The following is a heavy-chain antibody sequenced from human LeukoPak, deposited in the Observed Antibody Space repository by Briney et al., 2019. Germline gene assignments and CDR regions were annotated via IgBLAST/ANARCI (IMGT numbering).Heavy chain of an antibody. Sequence: AGGSLRLSCAASEFTFSSYNMNWVRQAPGKGLEWVSYISISSITIYYADSVKGRFTVSRDNAKNSLYLQMNSLRAEDTAVYYCARRAGYSTGRDVLDIWGQGTMVTVSS. D-gene: IGHD2-8*02. J-gene: IGHJ3*02. CDR1: EFTFSSYN. CDR2: ISISSITI. CDR3: ARRAGYSTGRDVLDI. V-gene: IGHV3-48*01.